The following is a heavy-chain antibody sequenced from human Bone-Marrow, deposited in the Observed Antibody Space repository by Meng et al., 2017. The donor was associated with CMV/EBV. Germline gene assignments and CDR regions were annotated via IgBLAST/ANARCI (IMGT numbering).Heavy chain of an antibody. J-gene: IGHJ1*01. D-gene: IGHD2-2*01. Sequence: GESLKISCAASGFTFSSYWMSWVRQAPGKGLEWVANIKQDGSEKYYVDSVKGRFTISRDNAKNSLYLQMNSLRAEDTAVYYCARGRWGYQLPRASAEYFQHWGQGTLVTVSS. CDR2: IKQDGSEK. CDR1: GFTFSSYW. V-gene: IGHV3-7*01. CDR3: ARGRWGYQLPRASAEYFQH.